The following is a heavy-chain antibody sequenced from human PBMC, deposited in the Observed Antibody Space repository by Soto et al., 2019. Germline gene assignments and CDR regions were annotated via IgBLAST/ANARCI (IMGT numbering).Heavy chain of an antibody. CDR3: TTQNIEKTDGLYDALDI. V-gene: IGHV1-2*02. J-gene: IGHJ3*02. CDR2: MNPKSGGA. D-gene: IGHD2-15*01. CDR1: GYTFTDYY. Sequence: ASVKVSCKTSGYTFTDYYTHWVRQAPGQGLKWMGWMNPKSGGAYFAQKFQGRVTLTRDTSIGTAYIEVNSLTSDDTAVYFCTTQNIEKTDGLYDALDIWGQGTTVTVSS.